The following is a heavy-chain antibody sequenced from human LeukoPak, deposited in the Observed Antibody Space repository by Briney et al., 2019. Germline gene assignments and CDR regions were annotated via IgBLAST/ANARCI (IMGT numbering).Heavy chain of an antibody. V-gene: IGHV3-33*06. J-gene: IGHJ4*02. CDR2: IWFDGINK. CDR1: GFSFSSYG. D-gene: IGHD1-26*01. Sequence: PGGSLRLSCAASGFSFSSYGMHWVRQAPGKGLEWVAVIWFDGINKDYADSVKGRFTISRDNSRNTLYLQMNSLRAEDTALYFYAKDWEGATNPRYYFDYWGQGARVTVSS. CDR3: AKDWEGATNPRYYFDY.